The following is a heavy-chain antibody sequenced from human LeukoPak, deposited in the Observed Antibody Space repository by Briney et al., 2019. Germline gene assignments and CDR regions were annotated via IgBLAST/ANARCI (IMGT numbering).Heavy chain of an antibody. CDR3: ARGAAYYYYYMDV. CDR2: INHSGST. V-gene: IGHV4-34*01. J-gene: IGHJ6*03. D-gene: IGHD6-13*01. CDR1: GGSFSGYY. Sequence: SETLSLTCAVYGGSFSGYYWSWIRQPPGKGLEWIGEINHSGSTNYNPPLKSRVTISVDTSKNQFSLKLSSVTAADTAVYYCARGAAYYYYYMDVWGKGTTVTVSS.